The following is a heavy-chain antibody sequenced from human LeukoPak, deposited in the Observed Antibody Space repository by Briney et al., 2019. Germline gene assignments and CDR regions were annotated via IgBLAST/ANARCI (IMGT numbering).Heavy chain of an antibody. CDR1: GFTFSSYW. V-gene: IGHV3-7*01. D-gene: IGHD2-21*01. CDR2: IKQDGSEK. J-gene: IGHJ3*02. CDR3: ARDGLFPAFDAFDI. Sequence: GGSLILSCAASGFTFSSYWMSWVRQAPGKGLEWVANIKQDGSEKYYVDSVKGRFTISRDNAKNSLYLQMNSLRAEDTAVYYCARDGLFPAFDAFDIWGQGTMVTVSS.